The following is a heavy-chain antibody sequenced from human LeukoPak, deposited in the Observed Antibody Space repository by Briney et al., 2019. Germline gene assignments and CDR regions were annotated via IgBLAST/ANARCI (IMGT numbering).Heavy chain of an antibody. J-gene: IGHJ4*02. V-gene: IGHV4-34*01. CDR3: ARSGLLCSGGSCYLGFDY. Sequence: PSETLSLTCAVYGGSFSGYYWSWIRQPPGKGLEWIGEINHSGSTNYNPSLKSRVTISVDKSKNQFSLKLSSVTAADTAVYYCARSGLLCSGGSCYLGFDYWGQGTLVTVSS. D-gene: IGHD2-15*01. CDR2: INHSGST. CDR1: GGSFSGYY.